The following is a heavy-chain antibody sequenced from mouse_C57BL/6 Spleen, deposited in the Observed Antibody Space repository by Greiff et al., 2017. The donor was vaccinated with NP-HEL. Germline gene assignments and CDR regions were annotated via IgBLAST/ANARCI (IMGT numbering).Heavy chain of an antibody. CDR2: ISYSGST. CDR1: GYSITSGYD. CDR3: AREGSRYAMDY. V-gene: IGHV3-1*01. J-gene: IGHJ4*01. D-gene: IGHD6-1*01. Sequence: VQLKESGPGMVKPSQSLSLTCTVTGYSITSGYDWHWIRHFPGNKLEWMGYISYSGSTNYNPSLKSRISITHDTSKNHFFLKLNSVTTEDTATYYCAREGSRYAMDYWGQGTSVTVSS.